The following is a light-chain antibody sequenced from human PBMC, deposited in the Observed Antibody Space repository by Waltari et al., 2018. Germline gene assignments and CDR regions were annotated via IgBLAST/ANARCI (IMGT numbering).Light chain of an antibody. Sequence: QSVLTQPPSVSAAPGQKVTVSCSGSNSNIGNNYVSWYPQVPGTAPKPLIYYNTKRPAGIPDRFSGSKSGTSATLAITGLQTGDEADYYCETWDNSLSAGVFGGGTKLTVL. CDR2: YNT. V-gene: IGLV1-51*01. CDR1: NSNIGNNY. J-gene: IGLJ2*01. CDR3: ETWDNSLSAGV.